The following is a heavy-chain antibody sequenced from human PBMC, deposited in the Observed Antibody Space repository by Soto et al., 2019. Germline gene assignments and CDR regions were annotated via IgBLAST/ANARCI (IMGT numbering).Heavy chain of an antibody. Sequence: EVQLLESGGDLVQPGGSLRLSCAASGFTFSDYVMSWVRQAPGKGLEWVSAISVSGRDTYYADSVKGRFSISRDNCKRTLYLQMPSLRAEDTACYYCAKGSATNRPYYFDYLGQGTLVPVSS. J-gene: IGHJ4*02. CDR2: ISVSGRDT. V-gene: IGHV3-23*01. CDR3: AKGSATNRPYYFDY. D-gene: IGHD6-6*01. CDR1: GFTFSDYV.